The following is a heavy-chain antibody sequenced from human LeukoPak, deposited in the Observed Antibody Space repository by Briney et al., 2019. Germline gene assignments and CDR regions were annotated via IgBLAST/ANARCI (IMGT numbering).Heavy chain of an antibody. CDR3: ARAEMATIQYFNY. CDR2: ISYSGST. J-gene: IGHJ4*02. D-gene: IGHD5-24*01. CDR1: GGSISSYY. V-gene: IGHV4-59*01. Sequence: SETLSLTCTVSGGSISSYYWSWIRQPPGKGLEWIGYISYSGSTNYNPSLKSRVTISVDTSKNQFSLKLSSVTAADTAVYYRARAEMATIQYFNYWGQGTLVTVSS.